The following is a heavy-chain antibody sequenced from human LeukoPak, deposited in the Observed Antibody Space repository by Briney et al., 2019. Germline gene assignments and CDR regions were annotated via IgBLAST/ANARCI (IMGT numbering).Heavy chain of an antibody. CDR3: ARAEMTTITYPDY. CDR1: GFTFRIFG. Sequence: GGSLRLSCAASGFTFRIFGLNWVRQAPGKGLEWVSAISGSGGSTYYADSVKGRFTISRDNAKNSLYLQMNSLRAEDTAVYYCARAEMTTITYPDYWGQGTPVTVSS. V-gene: IGHV3-21*01. CDR2: ISGSGGST. D-gene: IGHD5-24*01. J-gene: IGHJ4*02.